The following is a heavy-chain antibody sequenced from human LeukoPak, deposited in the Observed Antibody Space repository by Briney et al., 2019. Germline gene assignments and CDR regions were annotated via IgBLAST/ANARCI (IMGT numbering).Heavy chain of an antibody. CDR2: VYPGDSDT. Sequence: GESLKISCKGSGYSFTSYWIGWVRQMPGKGLEWMGIVYPGDSDTRYSPSFQGQVTISADKSISTAYLQWSSLKASGTAMYYCARLHNYDFWRNHGDYWGQGTLVTVSS. V-gene: IGHV5-51*01. J-gene: IGHJ4*02. CDR3: ARLHNYDFWRNHGDY. D-gene: IGHD3-3*01. CDR1: GYSFTSYW.